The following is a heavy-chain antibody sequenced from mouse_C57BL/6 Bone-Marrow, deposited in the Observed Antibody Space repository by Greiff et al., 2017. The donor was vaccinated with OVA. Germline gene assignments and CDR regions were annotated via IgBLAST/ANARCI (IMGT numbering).Heavy chain of an antibody. CDR2: IWGGGST. CDR3: AKHNDNDTEAMDY. V-gene: IGHV2-9*01. Sequence: QVQLKESGPGLVAPSQSLSITCTVSGFSLTSYGVDWVRQPPGKGLEWLGVIWGGGSTNYNSALMSRLSVSKDNSKSQVFLKMNSLQNDDTAMYNSAKHNDNDTEAMDYWGQGASVTDSS. J-gene: IGHJ4*01. D-gene: IGHD2-4*01. CDR1: GFSLTSYG.